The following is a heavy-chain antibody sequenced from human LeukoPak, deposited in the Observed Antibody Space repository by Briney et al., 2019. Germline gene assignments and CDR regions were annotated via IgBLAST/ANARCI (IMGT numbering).Heavy chain of an antibody. CDR3: ATLKFIVGATTVGDY. V-gene: IGHV1-69-2*01. Sequence: ASVKVSCKVSGYTFTDYYIHWVQQAPGKGLEWMGLVDPEDGETIYSEKFQGRVTITADTSTDTAYMELSSLRSEDTAVYYCATLKFIVGATTVGDYWGQGTLVTVSS. J-gene: IGHJ4*02. D-gene: IGHD1-26*01. CDR2: VDPEDGET. CDR1: GYTFTDYY.